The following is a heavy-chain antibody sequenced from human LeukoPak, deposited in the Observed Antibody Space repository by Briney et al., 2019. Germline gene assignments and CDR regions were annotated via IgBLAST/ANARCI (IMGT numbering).Heavy chain of an antibody. CDR1: GGSISSSSYY. CDR2: IYYSGST. D-gene: IGHD3-22*01. CDR3: AREGHYYDSSGYYGYYFDY. J-gene: IGHJ4*02. Sequence: SETLSLTCTVSGGSISSSSYYWSWIRQHPGKGLEWIGYIYYSGSTYYNPSLKSRVTISVDTSKNQFSLKLSSVTAADTAVYYCAREGHYYDSSGYYGYYFDYWGQGTLVTVSS. V-gene: IGHV4-31*03.